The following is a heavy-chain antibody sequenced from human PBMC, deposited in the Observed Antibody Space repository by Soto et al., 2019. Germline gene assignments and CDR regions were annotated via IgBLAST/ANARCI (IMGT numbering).Heavy chain of an antibody. CDR2: INDYNGNT. V-gene: IGHV1-18*01. CDR3: ARCVGSASYYNQYNLFDP. D-gene: IGHD3-10*01. Sequence: QVQLVQSGGAVKKPGASVKVSCKASGYTFTNYGISWVRQAPGQGLEWLGWINDYNGNTKYAQKVQGRVTMNTDTSTSTAYMERRSLRSDDTAVYYCARCVGSASYYNQYNLFDPWGQGTLVTVSS. J-gene: IGHJ5*02. CDR1: GYTFTNYG.